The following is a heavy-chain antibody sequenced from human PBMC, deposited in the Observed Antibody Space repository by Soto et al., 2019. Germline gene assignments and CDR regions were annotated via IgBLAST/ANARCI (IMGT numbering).Heavy chain of an antibody. D-gene: IGHD6-6*01. Sequence: ASVKVSCKASGYTFTSYDINWVRQATGQGLEWMGWMNPNSGNTGYAQKFQGRVTMTRNTSISTAYMELSSLRSEDTAVYYCAIYSSSYWYLDLWGRGTLVTVYS. CDR3: AIYSSSYWYLDL. J-gene: IGHJ2*01. CDR2: MNPNSGNT. CDR1: GYTFTSYD. V-gene: IGHV1-8*01.